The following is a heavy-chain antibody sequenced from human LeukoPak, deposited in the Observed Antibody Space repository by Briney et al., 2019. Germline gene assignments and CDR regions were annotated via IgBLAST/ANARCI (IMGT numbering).Heavy chain of an antibody. CDR1: GFTFDICA. J-gene: IGHJ4*02. CDR3: AKDATPMHSIWDYFGK. D-gene: IGHD7-27*01. V-gene: IGHV3-23*01. CDR2: IGSTDT. Sequence: GGSLRLSCVASGFTFDICAMSWVRQAPGKGLEWVSSIGSTDTYYADSVKGRFTVSRDNSQNTLYLQMHSLRADDTAVYYCAKDATPMHSIWDYFGKWGQGTLVTVSS.